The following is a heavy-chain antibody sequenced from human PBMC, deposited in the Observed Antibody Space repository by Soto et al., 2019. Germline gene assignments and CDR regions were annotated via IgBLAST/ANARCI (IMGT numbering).Heavy chain of an antibody. CDR1: GFTFRTYS. Sequence: PGGSLRLSCAASGFTFRTYSMSWVRQAPGKGLEWVSSISSNSNYIYYADSVKGRFTISRDNAKNSLFLQMNSLRAEDTAMYYCAGIPATGQVNYWGQGTLVTVS. D-gene: IGHD6-13*01. CDR3: AGIPATGQVNY. CDR2: ISSNSNYI. J-gene: IGHJ4*02. V-gene: IGHV3-21*01.